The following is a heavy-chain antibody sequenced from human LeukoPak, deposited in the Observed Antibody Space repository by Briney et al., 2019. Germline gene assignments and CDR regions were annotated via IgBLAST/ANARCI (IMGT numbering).Heavy chain of an antibody. J-gene: IGHJ2*01. CDR1: GFTFSDYG. CDR2: VAKDGGHK. CDR3: AREHSHSNWFFDL. Sequence: GGSLRLFCVASGFTFSDYGIQWVRQAPGKGQEWVAVVAKDGGHKVYSDSVKGRLSISRDNSKNTAFLQMDSLRAEDAAVYFCAREHSHSNWFFDLWGPGTPVTVSS. V-gene: IGHV3-30*03. D-gene: IGHD4-11*01.